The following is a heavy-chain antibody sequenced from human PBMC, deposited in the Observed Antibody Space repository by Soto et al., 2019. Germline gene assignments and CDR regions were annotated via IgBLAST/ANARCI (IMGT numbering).Heavy chain of an antibody. J-gene: IGHJ4*02. CDR3: AADATAWQQMVPSDY. D-gene: IGHD2-8*01. Sequence: VASVKVSFKAAGFTFTSSAFQWVRQARGQRLEWIGWIAVGSGYTNYAQRFQDRVTLTRDMSTATTYMELSRLTSEDTAIYYCAADATAWQQMVPSDYWGQGTLVTVSS. CDR1: GFTFTSSA. CDR2: IAVGSGYT. V-gene: IGHV1-58*01.